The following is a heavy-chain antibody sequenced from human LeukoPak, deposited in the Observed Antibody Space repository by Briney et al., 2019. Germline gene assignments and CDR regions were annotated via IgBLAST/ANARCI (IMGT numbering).Heavy chain of an antibody. CDR1: GDSISSGGYY. CDR2: MYYTGST. CDR3: ATAVKGAYYGMDL. V-gene: IGHV4-31*03. D-gene: IGHD3-16*01. J-gene: IGHJ6*02. Sequence: SQTLSLTCNVSGDSISSGGYYWSWIRQHPGKGLEWIGYMYYTGSTYYNPSLKSRVTISVDTSKNHFSLKLSSVTAADTAVYCCATAVKGAYYGMDLWGQGTTVIVSS.